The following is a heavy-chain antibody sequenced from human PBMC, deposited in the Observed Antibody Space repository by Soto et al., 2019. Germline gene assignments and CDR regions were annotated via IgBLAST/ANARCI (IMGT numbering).Heavy chain of an antibody. J-gene: IGHJ3*02. CDR1: GYTFTSYY. V-gene: IGHV1-46*01. CDR2: INPSGGST. Sequence: QVQLVQSGAEVKKPGASVKVSCKASGYTFTSYYMHWVRQAPGQGLEWMGIINPSGGSTSYAQKYQGRVTMTRDTSTSTVYMELSSLRSEDTAVYYCAREDMITFGGDIWGQGTMVTVSS. CDR3: AREDMITFGGDI. D-gene: IGHD3-16*01.